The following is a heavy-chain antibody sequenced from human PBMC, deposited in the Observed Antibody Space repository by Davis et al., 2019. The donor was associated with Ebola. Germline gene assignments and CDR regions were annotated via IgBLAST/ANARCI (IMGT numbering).Heavy chain of an antibody. CDR3: ATVLGELPGGTYYYGMDV. Sequence: MPGGSLRLSCKASGGTFSSYAISWVRQAPGQGLEWMGGIIPIFGTANYAQKFQGRVTITADKSTSTAYMELSSLRSEDTAVYYCATVLGELPGGTYYYGMDVWGQGTTVTVSS. J-gene: IGHJ6*02. D-gene: IGHD3-16*01. V-gene: IGHV1-69*06. CDR2: IIPIFGTA. CDR1: GGTFSSYA.